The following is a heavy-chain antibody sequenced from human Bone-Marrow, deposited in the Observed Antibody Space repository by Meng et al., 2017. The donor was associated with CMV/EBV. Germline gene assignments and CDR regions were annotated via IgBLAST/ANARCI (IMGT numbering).Heavy chain of an antibody. Sequence: ASVKVSCKASGYTFTKYHIHWVRQAPGQGLEWLGWINPKSGVTNHTQRFQGRLTMTRDASINTAYMEVSRLRSDDTAVYYCARDHTSHNPLRFLEWLSSTPFYYGMDVWGQGTTVTVSS. CDR2: INPKSGVT. CDR1: GYTFTKYH. J-gene: IGHJ6*02. D-gene: IGHD3-3*01. V-gene: IGHV1-2*02. CDR3: ARDHTSHNPLRFLEWLSSTPFYYGMDV.